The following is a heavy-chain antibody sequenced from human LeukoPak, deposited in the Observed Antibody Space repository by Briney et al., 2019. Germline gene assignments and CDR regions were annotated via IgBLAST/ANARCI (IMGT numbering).Heavy chain of an antibody. CDR3: ARDGLTGTTDGTLDD. Sequence: GRSLRLSCVVSGFTFSHYSMHWVRQAPGKGLEWVAVILYDGSNKYYADSVKGRFTISRDNSKNTLYLQMNALRAEDTAMYYCARDGLTGTTDGTLDDWGQGTLVTVSS. V-gene: IGHV3-30-3*01. CDR2: ILYDGSNK. CDR1: GFTFSHYS. D-gene: IGHD1-20*01. J-gene: IGHJ4*02.